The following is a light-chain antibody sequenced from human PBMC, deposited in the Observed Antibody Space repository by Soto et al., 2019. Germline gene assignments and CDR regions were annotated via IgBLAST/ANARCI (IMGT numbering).Light chain of an antibody. Sequence: DIQMTQSPTSLSASVGDRVTITCRASQGIRNFVAWYQQKPGKAPKLLIYAASTLQSGVPSRFSGSGSGTDFTPTINSLQPEDVATYSCQKYSSVPVFGPGTKVDIK. CDR2: AAS. J-gene: IGKJ3*01. V-gene: IGKV1-27*01. CDR1: QGIRNF. CDR3: QKYSSVPV.